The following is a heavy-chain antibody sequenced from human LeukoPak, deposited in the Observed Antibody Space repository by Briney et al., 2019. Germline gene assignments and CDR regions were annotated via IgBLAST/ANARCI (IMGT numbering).Heavy chain of an antibody. J-gene: IGHJ4*02. V-gene: IGHV3-30*18. CDR2: ISYDGSNK. CDR3: AKDIVVVPALDY. CDR1: GFTLSSYV. Sequence: GGALRLSCAASGFTLSSYVMHWGRQAPGKGLEWVAVISYDGSNKYYADSVKGRFTISRDNSKNTLYLQMNSLRAEDTAVYYCAKDIVVVPALDYWGQGTLVTVSS. D-gene: IGHD2-2*01.